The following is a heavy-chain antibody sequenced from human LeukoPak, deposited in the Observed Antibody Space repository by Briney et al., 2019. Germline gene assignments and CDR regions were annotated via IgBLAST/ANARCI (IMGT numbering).Heavy chain of an antibody. CDR3: ASFYKYGMDV. V-gene: IGHV1-46*01. CDR1: GYTVTSYY. Sequence: ASVKVSCTASGYTVTSYYMHWVRQAPRQGLEWMGILNPSGGSSSYAQKFQGRATLTRDTSTSTVYMELSSLRSEDTAVYYCASFYKYGMDVWGQGTTVIVSS. J-gene: IGHJ6*02. CDR2: LNPSGGSS.